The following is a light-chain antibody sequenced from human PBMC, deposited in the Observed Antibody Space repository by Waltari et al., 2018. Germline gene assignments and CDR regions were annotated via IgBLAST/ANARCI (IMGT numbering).Light chain of an antibody. CDR1: QHLYSYNNNKNY. CDR2: WAT. J-gene: IGKJ2*01. V-gene: IGKV4-1*01. Sequence: DIVMTQSPGSLTLSLVERATINCKSSQHLYSYNNNKNYLAWYQQKPGQSPKLLIYWATTRESGVPDRFSGSGSGTDFTLTISSLQAEDVAVYYCQQYYSGPPHTFGQGTKVEIK. CDR3: QQYYSGPPHT.